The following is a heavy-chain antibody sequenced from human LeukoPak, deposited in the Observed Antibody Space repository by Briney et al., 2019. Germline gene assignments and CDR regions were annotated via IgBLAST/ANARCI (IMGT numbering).Heavy chain of an antibody. CDR2: IKKDGSEK. J-gene: IGHJ6*03. CDR3: ARESTYYDFWSGYYHHYYYYYMDV. V-gene: IGHV3-7*01. Sequence: GGSLRLSCAASGFTFSSYWMSWVRQAPGKGLEWVANIKKDGSEKYYVDSVKGRFTISRDNAKNSLYLQMNSLRAEDTAVYYCARESTYYDFWSGYYHHYYYYYMDVWGKGTTVTVSS. CDR1: GFTFSSYW. D-gene: IGHD3-3*01.